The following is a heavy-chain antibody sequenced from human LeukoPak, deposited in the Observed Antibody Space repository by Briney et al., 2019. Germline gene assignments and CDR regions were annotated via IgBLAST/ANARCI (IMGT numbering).Heavy chain of an antibody. V-gene: IGHV1-69*04. J-gene: IGHJ4*02. CDR1: GGTFSSYA. D-gene: IGHD6-13*01. Sequence: PVKVSCKASGGTFSSYAISWVRQAPGQGLEWMGRIIPILGIANYAQKFQGRVTITADKSTSTAYMELSSLRSEDTAVYYCAMIAAAGTGVDYWGQGTLVTVSS. CDR2: IIPILGIA. CDR3: AMIAAAGTGVDY.